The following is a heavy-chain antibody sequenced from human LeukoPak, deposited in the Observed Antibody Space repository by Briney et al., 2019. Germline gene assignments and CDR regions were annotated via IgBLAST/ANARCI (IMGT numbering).Heavy chain of an antibody. V-gene: IGHV4-34*01. D-gene: IGHD5-18*01. J-gene: IGHJ4*02. CDR3: ARTPIQLWFGFDY. CDR1: GGSFSGYY. Sequence: SETLSLTCAVYGGSFSGYYWSWIRQPPGKGLEWIGEINHSGSTNYNPSLKSRVTISVDTSKNQFSLKLSSVTAADTAVYYCARTPIQLWFGFDYWGQGTLVTVSS. CDR2: INHSGST.